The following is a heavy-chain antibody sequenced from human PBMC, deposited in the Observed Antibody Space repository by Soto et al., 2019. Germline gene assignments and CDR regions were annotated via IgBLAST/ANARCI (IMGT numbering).Heavy chain of an antibody. CDR3: ARGPPFY. Sequence: SETLSLTCTVSGGPISSISNHYCSWFRLPPGKGLEWIGYMSYSGFTRYNPSLKSRVIISMDSSKNQFSLKLSSVTAADTAVYYCARGPPFYWGQGTLVTVSS. CDR2: MSYSGFT. CDR1: GGPISSISNHY. J-gene: IGHJ4*02. V-gene: IGHV4-61*05.